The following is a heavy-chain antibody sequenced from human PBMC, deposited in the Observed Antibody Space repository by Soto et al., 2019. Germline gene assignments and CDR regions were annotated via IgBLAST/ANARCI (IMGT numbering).Heavy chain of an antibody. CDR2: IHHSGST. V-gene: IGHV4-4*02. CDR1: GGSVTISNW. Sequence: QVQLQESGPGLVKPSGTLSLTCAVSGGSVTISNWWSWVRQTPGKGLEWIGQIHHSGSTNYNPSLTSRVTISVDKSKNQFSLEMKSVTAADTDVYYCASGGYYFDMDVWGKGTTVTVSS. J-gene: IGHJ6*03. CDR3: ASGGYYFDMDV.